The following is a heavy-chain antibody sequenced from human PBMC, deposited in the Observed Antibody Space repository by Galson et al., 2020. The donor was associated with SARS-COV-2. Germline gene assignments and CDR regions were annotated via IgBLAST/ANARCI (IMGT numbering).Heavy chain of an antibody. J-gene: IGHJ6*02. D-gene: IGHD5-18*01. Sequence: ASETLSLTCTVSGGSIRSGGYYWSWIRQHPGKGLEWIGYIYYSGSTYYNPSLKSRVTISVDTSKNRFSLRLSSVTAADTAVYYCAGSGWGYSYGDYYYYYGMDVWGQGTTVTVSS. V-gene: IGHV4-31*03. CDR1: GGSIRSGGYY. CDR2: IYYSGST. CDR3: AGSGWGYSYGDYYYYYGMDV.